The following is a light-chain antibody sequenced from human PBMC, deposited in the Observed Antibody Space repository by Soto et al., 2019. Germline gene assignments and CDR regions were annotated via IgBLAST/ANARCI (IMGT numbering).Light chain of an antibody. J-gene: IGLJ2*01. CDR3: SSYTTNITPVV. CDR1: SSDVGGYHY. CDR2: EVT. V-gene: IGLV2-14*01. Sequence: QSALTQPRSVSGSPGQSVTISCTGTSSDVGGYHYVSWYQQHPGKAPKLLISEVTNRPSGVSNRFSGSKSGNTASLTISGLQAEDEADYYCSSYTTNITPVVFGGGTKLTVL.